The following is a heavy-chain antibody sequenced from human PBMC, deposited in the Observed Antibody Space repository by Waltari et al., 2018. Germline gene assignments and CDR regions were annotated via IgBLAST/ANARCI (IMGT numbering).Heavy chain of an antibody. J-gene: IGHJ3*02. Sequence: EVQLVESGGGLVQPGGSLRLSCAASGFTFSSYSMNWVRQAPGKGLEWVSYISSSSSTINYADAGKGRFTISRDNAKNSLYLQMNSLRAEDTAVYYCASGGVLLWFGEPEEGAFDIWGQGTMVTVSS. CDR3: ASGGVLLWFGEPEEGAFDI. D-gene: IGHD3-10*01. CDR2: ISSSSSTI. CDR1: GFTFSSYS. V-gene: IGHV3-48*04.